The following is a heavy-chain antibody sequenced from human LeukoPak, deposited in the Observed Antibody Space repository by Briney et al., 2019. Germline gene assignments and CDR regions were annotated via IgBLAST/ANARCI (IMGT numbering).Heavy chain of an antibody. CDR1: GFTFSTYG. D-gene: IGHD3-10*01. J-gene: IGHJ4*02. CDR3: AKDMDVGDYGSGDYFDY. V-gene: IGHV3-30*18. Sequence: GRSLRLSCAASGFTFSTYGMHWVRQAPGKGLEWVAVISYDGSNKYYADSVKGRFTISRDNSKNTLYLQMNSLRAEDTAVYYCAKDMDVGDYGSGDYFDYCGQGTLVTVSS. CDR2: ISYDGSNK.